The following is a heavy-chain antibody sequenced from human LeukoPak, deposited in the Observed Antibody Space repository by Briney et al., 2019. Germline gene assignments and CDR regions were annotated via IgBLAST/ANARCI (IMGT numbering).Heavy chain of an antibody. V-gene: IGHV3-53*01. J-gene: IGHJ4*02. CDR1: AFTVITND. Sequence: GGSLRLSCAASAFTVITNDITWVRQAQGKGLEWVSVLYSDGNTKYADSVQGRFTISRDNSKNTLYLEMNSLSPDDTAVYYCARGVEPLAANTLAYWGQGTLVTVSS. D-gene: IGHD1-14*01. CDR3: ARGVEPLAANTLAY. CDR2: LYSDGNT.